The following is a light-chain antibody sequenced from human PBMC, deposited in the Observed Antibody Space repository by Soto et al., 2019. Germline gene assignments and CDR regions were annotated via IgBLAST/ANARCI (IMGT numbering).Light chain of an antibody. CDR2: EVS. V-gene: IGLV2-14*01. Sequence: QSVLTQPASVSGSPGQSITISCTGTSSDVGGYNYVSWYQQHPGKAPKLMIYEVSNRPSGVSNRFSGSKSGDTASLTISGLQGEDEADYYCSSYTSSSTSNYVFGTGTKV. CDR3: SSYTSSSTSNYV. CDR1: SSDVGGYNY. J-gene: IGLJ1*01.